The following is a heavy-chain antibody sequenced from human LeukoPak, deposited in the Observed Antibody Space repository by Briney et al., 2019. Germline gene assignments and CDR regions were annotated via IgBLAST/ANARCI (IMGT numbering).Heavy chain of an antibody. CDR2: ISGGGGTT. Sequence: GGSLRLSCAASGFTFSSYAMSWVRQAPGKGLEWVSGISGGGGTTYSADSVKGRFTIPRDNSKNTLFLQMNSLRAEDTAVYYCAKGNTVKYNSGQFDSWGQGTLVTVSS. D-gene: IGHD6-19*01. CDR1: GFTFSSYA. CDR3: AKGNTVKYNSGQFDS. J-gene: IGHJ4*02. V-gene: IGHV3-23*01.